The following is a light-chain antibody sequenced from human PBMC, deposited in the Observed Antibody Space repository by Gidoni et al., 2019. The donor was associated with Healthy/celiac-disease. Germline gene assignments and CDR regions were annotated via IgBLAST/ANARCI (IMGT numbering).Light chain of an antibody. V-gene: IGLV4-69*01. CDR2: LNSDGSH. J-gene: IGLJ3*02. CDR1: SGHSSYA. Sequence: QLVLTQSPSASASLGASVKLTCTLSSGHSSYAIAWHPQHPEKGPRYLMKLNSDGSHSKGDVIPDRFSGSISGAERYLTISSLQSEDEADYYCQTWGPGIWVFGGGTKLTVL. CDR3: QTWGPGIWV.